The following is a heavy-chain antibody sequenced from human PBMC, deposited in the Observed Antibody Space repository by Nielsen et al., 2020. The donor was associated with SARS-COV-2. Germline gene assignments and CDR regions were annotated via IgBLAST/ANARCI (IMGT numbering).Heavy chain of an antibody. D-gene: IGHD3-10*01. Sequence: GESLKISCAASGFTFNTYDMDWVRQAPGKGLEWVSGIIGSGGRTHYADSVKGRFTISRDNSKNTFYLQMNSLRDEDTAVYYCAKHEGEDWGQGTLVTVSS. V-gene: IGHV3-23*01. CDR3: AKHEGED. CDR2: IIGSGGRT. CDR1: GFTFNTYD. J-gene: IGHJ4*02.